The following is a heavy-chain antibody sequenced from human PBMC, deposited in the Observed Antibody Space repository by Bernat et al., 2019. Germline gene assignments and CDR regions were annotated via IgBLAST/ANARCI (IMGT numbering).Heavy chain of an antibody. CDR3: TTDNGVSAFDI. CDR2: SKGKIDGETT. J-gene: IGHJ3*02. CDR1: GLSLTDAW. V-gene: IGHV3-15*01. Sequence: EVQLVESGGGLVKPGGSLRLSCAVPGLSLTDAWMSWVRQAPGKGPEWVGRSKGKIDGETTDYAAPVKGRFTMSRDESRNTLYLEMNSVKLEDTAVYYCTTDNGVSAFDIWGQGTRVTVSS. D-gene: IGHD2-8*01.